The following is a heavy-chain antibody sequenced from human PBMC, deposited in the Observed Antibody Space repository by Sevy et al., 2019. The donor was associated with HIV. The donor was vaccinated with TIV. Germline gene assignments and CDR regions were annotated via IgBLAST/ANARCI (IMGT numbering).Heavy chain of an antibody. Sequence: ASVKVSCKASGYTFTGCYMHWVRQAPGQGLEWMGWINPNSGGTNYAQKFQGRVTMTRDTSISTAYMELSRLRSDDTAVYYWARAGITGRGDNWFDPWGQGTLVTVSS. CDR2: INPNSGGT. V-gene: IGHV1-2*02. CDR1: GYTFTGCY. J-gene: IGHJ5*02. CDR3: ARAGITGRGDNWFDP. D-gene: IGHD1-20*01.